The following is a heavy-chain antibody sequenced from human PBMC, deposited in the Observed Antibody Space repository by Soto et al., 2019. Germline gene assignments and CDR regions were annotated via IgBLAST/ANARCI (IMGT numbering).Heavy chain of an antibody. Sequence: GGSLRLSCAASGFTFNTYEMNWVRQAPGKGLEWVSYISSGAGTMYYADSVRGRFSISRDNAKSSLYLQMNSLRAEDTAVYYCAREVQTNTYFDSWGQGTLVTVSS. CDR1: GFTFNTYE. CDR2: ISSGAGTM. J-gene: IGHJ4*02. CDR3: AREVQTNTYFDS. V-gene: IGHV3-48*03.